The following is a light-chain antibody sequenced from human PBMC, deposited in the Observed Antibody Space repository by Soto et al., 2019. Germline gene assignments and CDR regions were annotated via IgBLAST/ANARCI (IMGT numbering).Light chain of an antibody. J-gene: IGLJ1*01. CDR1: SSNIGSNT. V-gene: IGLV1-44*01. CDR3: AAWDDSLNGPFYV. Sequence: QSALTQPPSASGTPGQRVTISCFGSSSNIGSNTVNWYQQLPGTAPKLLIYSNNQRPSGVPDRFSGSKSGTSASLAISGLQSEDEADYYCAAWDDSLNGPFYVFGTGTKLTVL. CDR2: SNN.